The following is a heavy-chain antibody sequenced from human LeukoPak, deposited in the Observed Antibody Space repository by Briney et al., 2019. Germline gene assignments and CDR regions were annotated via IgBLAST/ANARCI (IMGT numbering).Heavy chain of an antibody. CDR1: GFSFSSYW. V-gene: IGHV3-74*01. Sequence: PGGSLRLSCAASGFSFSSYWMHWVRQAPGKGLVWVSRINSDGSTTTYADSVKGRFTISRDNAEHTLFLEMNSLRAEDTAVYYCAITPGRGYGDYVFGGQGTLVTVSS. J-gene: IGHJ4*02. D-gene: IGHD4-17*01. CDR2: INSDGSTT. CDR3: AITPGRGYGDYVF.